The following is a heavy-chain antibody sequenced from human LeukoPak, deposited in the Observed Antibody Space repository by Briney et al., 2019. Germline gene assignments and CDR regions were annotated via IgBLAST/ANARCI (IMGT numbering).Heavy chain of an antibody. CDR3: AREVAAASPYFDY. CDR1: GYTFTSYA. CDR2: INAGNGDT. V-gene: IGHV1-3*01. J-gene: IGHJ4*02. Sequence: ASVKVSCKASGYTFTSYAMHWVRQAPGQRLEWMGWINAGNGDTKYSQKFQGRVTITRDTSASTAYMELSSLRSEDTAVYYCAREVAAASPYFDYWGQGTLVTVSS. D-gene: IGHD6-13*01.